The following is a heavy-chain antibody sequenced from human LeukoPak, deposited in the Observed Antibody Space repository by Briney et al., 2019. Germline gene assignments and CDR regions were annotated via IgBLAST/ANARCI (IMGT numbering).Heavy chain of an antibody. CDR2: IWYDASNK. Sequence: GGSLRLSCAASGFTFSNYGMHWVRQAPGKGLEWMAVIWYDASNKYYADSVKGRFTISRDNSKDTLYLQMNSLRAEDTAVYYCARGFDYYDSSGYFLGTLDYWGQGTLVTVSS. CDR3: ARGFDYYDSSGYFLGTLDY. J-gene: IGHJ4*02. V-gene: IGHV3-33*01. D-gene: IGHD3-22*01. CDR1: GFTFSNYG.